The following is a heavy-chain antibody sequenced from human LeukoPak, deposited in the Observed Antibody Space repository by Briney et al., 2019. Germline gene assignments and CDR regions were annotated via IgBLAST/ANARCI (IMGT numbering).Heavy chain of an antibody. J-gene: IGHJ3*02. Sequence: GRSLRLSCAASGFTFSSYAMHWVRQAPGKGLEWVAVILYDGSNKYYADSVKGRFTISRDNSKNTLYLQMNSLRAEDTAVYYCARNSYGDSDAFDIWGQGTMVTVSS. CDR3: ARNSYGDSDAFDI. CDR1: GFTFSSYA. V-gene: IGHV3-30-3*01. D-gene: IGHD4-17*01. CDR2: ILYDGSNK.